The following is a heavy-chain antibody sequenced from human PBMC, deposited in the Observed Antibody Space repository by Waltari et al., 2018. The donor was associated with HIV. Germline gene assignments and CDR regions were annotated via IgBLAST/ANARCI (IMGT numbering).Heavy chain of an antibody. CDR1: GYTFTTYN. J-gene: IGHJ5*02. Sequence: QVQLVQSGAEVKEPGAAVKVYCKASGYTFTTYNMHWVRQAPGQRLEWMGWINAANGNIKYSQKFQCRVTITRDTSASTVYMELISLRAEDTAVYYCARDVDRGRGNWFDPWGQGTLVTVSS. CDR2: INAANGNI. D-gene: IGHD3-10*01. V-gene: IGHV1-3*01. CDR3: ARDVDRGRGNWFDP.